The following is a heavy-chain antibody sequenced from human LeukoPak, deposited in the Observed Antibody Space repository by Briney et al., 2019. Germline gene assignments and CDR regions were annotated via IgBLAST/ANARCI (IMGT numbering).Heavy chain of an antibody. CDR2: INQDGSEE. D-gene: IGHD5-12*01. CDR1: GFTFSHYW. Sequence: GGSLRLSCAASGFTFSHYWMTWVRQAPGKGLEWVAQINQDGSEEYYMDSVKARFTISRDNAKNSVFLQMNSLRAEDTAVYYCVRDGRVSGYDLLDYWGQGTLVTVS. V-gene: IGHV3-7*01. CDR3: VRDGRVSGYDLLDY. J-gene: IGHJ4*02.